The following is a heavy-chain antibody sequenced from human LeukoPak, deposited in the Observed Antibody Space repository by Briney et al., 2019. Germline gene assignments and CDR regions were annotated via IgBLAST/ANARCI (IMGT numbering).Heavy chain of an antibody. J-gene: IGHJ4*02. V-gene: IGHV3-66*01. D-gene: IGHD5-18*01. CDR3: ARGLVTLWYPTQGFDY. CDR1: GFTVSSNY. Sequence: GGSLRLSCAASGFTVSSNYMSWVRQAPGKGLEWVSVIYSGGSTYYADSVKGRFTISRDNSKNTLYLQMNSLRAEDTAVYYCARGLVTLWYPTQGFDYWGQGTLVTVPS. CDR2: IYSGGST.